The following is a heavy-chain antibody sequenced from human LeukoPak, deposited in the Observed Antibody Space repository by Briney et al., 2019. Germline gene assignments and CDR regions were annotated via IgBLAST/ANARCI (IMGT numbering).Heavy chain of an antibody. CDR2: IYYSGST. CDR3: ARASGITGTNFDY. V-gene: IGHV4-59*01. J-gene: IGHJ4*02. Sequence: SETLSLTCTVSGGSISSYYWSWIRQPPGKGLEWIGYIYYSGSTNYNPSLKGRVTISVDTSKNQFSLKLSSVTAADTAVYYCARASGITGTNFDYWGQGTLVTVSS. D-gene: IGHD1-7*01. CDR1: GGSISSYY.